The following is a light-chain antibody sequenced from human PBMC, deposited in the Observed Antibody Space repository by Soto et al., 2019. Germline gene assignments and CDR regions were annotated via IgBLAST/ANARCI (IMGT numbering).Light chain of an antibody. CDR2: DAS. J-gene: IGKJ1*01. CDR3: QQYNSYWT. Sequence: DIQMTQSPSTLSASVGDRDTITCRSSQSISSWLAWYQQKPGKAPKLLIYDASSLESGVPSRFSGSGSGTEFTLTISSLQPADFATYYCQQYNSYWTFGQGTKVDIK. CDR1: QSISSW. V-gene: IGKV1-5*01.